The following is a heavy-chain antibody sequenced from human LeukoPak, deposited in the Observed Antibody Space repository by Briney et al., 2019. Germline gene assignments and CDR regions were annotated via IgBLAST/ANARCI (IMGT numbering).Heavy chain of an antibody. CDR3: ARKQWLANFDY. CDR2: IYWDDDK. V-gene: IGHV2-5*02. J-gene: IGHJ4*02. D-gene: IGHD6-19*01. Sequence: SGPTLVKHTQTLTLTCTFSGFSLRTSGVGVGWIRQPPGKALEWLALIYWDDDKRYSPSLKSRLTITKDTSKNQVVLTMTNMDPVDTATYYCARKQWLANFDYWGQGTLVTVSS. CDR1: GFSLRTSGVG.